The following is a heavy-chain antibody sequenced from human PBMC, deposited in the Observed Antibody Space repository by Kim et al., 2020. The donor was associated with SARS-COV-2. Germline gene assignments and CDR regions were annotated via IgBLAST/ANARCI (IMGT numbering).Heavy chain of an antibody. CDR2: IYYSRST. CDR1: GVSISSSSYY. CDR3: ARHLSWGYYDFDY. V-gene: IGHV4-39*01. Sequence: SETLSLTCTVSGVSISSSSYYWGWIRQPPGKGLEWIGSIYYSRSTYYNPSLKSRVTISVDTSKNQFSLKLSSVTAAATAVYYCARHLSWGYYDFDYWGQGTLVTVSS. J-gene: IGHJ4*02. D-gene: IGHD1-26*01.